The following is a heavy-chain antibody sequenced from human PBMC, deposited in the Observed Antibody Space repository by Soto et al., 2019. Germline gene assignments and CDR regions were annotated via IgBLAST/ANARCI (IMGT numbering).Heavy chain of an antibody. D-gene: IGHD3-22*01. J-gene: IGHJ1*01. CDR3: ARESERFTMIDPPPSFQH. Sequence: QVQLVQSGAEVKKPGSSVKVSCKASGGTFSSYTISWVRQAPGQGLEWMGRIIPILGIANYAQKFQGRVTITAKXXTXTXXRELSSLRSEDTAVYYCARESERFTMIDPPPSFQHWGQGTLVTVSS. CDR1: GGTFSSYT. V-gene: IGHV1-69*08. CDR2: IIPILGIA.